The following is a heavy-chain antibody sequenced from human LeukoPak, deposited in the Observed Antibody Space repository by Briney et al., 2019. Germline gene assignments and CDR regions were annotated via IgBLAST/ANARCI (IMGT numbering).Heavy chain of an antibody. CDR1: GGSFSGYY. D-gene: IGHD3-16*01. CDR3: ARGPSLGY. V-gene: IGHV4-34*01. CDR2: INHSGST. J-gene: IGHJ4*02. Sequence: SETLSLTCAVYGGSFSGYYWSWIRQPPGKGLEWIGEINHSGSTNYNPSLKSRVTISVDTSKNQFSLKLSSVTAADTAVHYCARGPSLGYWGQGTLVTVSS.